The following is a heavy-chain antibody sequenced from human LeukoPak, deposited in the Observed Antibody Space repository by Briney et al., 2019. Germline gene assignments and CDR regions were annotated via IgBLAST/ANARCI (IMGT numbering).Heavy chain of an antibody. J-gene: IGHJ6*02. CDR3: ASGWGMAV. D-gene: IGHD2-15*01. CDR1: GSTFSNFG. CDR2: ISGPGVYT. V-gene: IGHV3-23*01. Sequence: GGSLRLSCAASGSTFSNFGMNWVRQAPGKGLEWVSSISGPGVYTNYADSVKGRFTITRDNSRNTVYLQMNALRAEDTAVYYCASGWGMAVGGQGTTVTVSS.